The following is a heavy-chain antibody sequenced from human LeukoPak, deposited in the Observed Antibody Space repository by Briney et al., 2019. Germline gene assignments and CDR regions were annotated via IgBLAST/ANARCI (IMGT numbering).Heavy chain of an antibody. Sequence: GGSLRLSCAASGFTVSSNYMSWVRQAPGKGLEWVSVFYSGGSTYYADSVKGRFTISRDNSKNTLYLQMNSLRAEDTAVYYCARAPSGSYQRAFFDYWGQGTLVTVSS. CDR1: GFTVSSNY. J-gene: IGHJ4*02. V-gene: IGHV3-53*01. D-gene: IGHD1-26*01. CDR2: FYSGGST. CDR3: ARAPSGSYQRAFFDY.